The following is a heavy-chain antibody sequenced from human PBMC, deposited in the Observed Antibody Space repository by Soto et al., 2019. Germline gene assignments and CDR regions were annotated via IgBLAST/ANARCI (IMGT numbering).Heavy chain of an antibody. D-gene: IGHD6-19*01. V-gene: IGHV4-59*08. CDR1: GGSISSWY. CDR3: ARRYSSGFDF. J-gene: IGHJ4*02. Sequence: SETLSLTCTVSGGSISSWYWSWIRQPPGKGLEWIGYIYYSGSTNYNPSLKSRFTISVDTSKNQFSLKLSSVTAADTAVYYCARRYSSGFDFWGQGTLVTVSS. CDR2: IYYSGST.